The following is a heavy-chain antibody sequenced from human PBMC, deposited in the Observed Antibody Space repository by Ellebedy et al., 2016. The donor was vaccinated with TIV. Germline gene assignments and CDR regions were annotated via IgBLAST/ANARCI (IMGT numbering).Heavy chain of an antibody. J-gene: IGHJ4*02. CDR3: AKEGYSSGWFG. Sequence: PGGSLRLSCAVSGFTTFENHAMCWVRQAPGKGLEWVSSITGSSGVTYYADSVKGRFTISRDNSKNTLYLQMNSLRAEDTAVYYCAKEGYSSGWFGWGQGTLVTVSS. CDR2: ITGSSGVT. D-gene: IGHD6-19*01. V-gene: IGHV3-23*01. CDR1: GFTTFENHA.